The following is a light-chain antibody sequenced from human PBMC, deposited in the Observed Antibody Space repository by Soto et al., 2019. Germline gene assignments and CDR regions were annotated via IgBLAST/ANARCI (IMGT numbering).Light chain of an antibody. CDR2: EVT. J-gene: IGLJ3*02. V-gene: IGLV2-14*01. CDR3: SSYTTNTTLV. Sequence: SALTQPTSVSGSPGQSITIACTGTSSDVGSYNYVSWYQQHPGKSPKLMIYEVTNRPSGVSNRFSGSKSGNTASLTISGLQTEDEAHYYCSSYTTNTTLVFGGGTKGTVL. CDR1: SSDVGSYNY.